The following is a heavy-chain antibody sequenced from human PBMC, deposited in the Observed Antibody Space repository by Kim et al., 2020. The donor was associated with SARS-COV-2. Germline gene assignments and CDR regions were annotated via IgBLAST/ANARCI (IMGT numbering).Heavy chain of an antibody. Sequence: GGSLRLSCAASGFTFRSYSMNWVRQAPGKGLEWVSSISSSSSYIYYADSVKGRFTISRDNAKNSLYLQVNSLRAEDTAVYYCARGDWGACGGDCYCDYWGQGTLVTVSS. D-gene: IGHD2-21*02. CDR3: ARGDWGACGGDCYCDY. CDR1: GFTFRSYS. CDR2: ISSSSSYI. V-gene: IGHV3-21*01. J-gene: IGHJ4*02.